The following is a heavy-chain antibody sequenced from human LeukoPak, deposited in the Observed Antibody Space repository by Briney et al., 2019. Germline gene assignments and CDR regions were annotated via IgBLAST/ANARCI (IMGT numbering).Heavy chain of an antibody. Sequence: SETLPLTCTVSGGSISSGDYYWRWIRQPPGKGLEWIGYIYNSGSTYCNPSLKSRVTISADTSKNQFSLRLNSVTAADTAVYYCARERFGDADWYFDLWGRGTPVTVSS. J-gene: IGHJ2*01. V-gene: IGHV4-30-4*01. CDR1: GGSISSGDYY. CDR3: ARERFGDADWYFDL. D-gene: IGHD4-17*01. CDR2: IYNSGST.